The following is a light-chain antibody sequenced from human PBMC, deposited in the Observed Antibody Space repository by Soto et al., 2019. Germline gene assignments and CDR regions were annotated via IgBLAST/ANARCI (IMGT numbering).Light chain of an antibody. CDR2: GVN. CDR3: SSYTSSITYV. CDR1: SSDIGDYNY. Sequence: QSVLTQPASVSTSPGQSITISCTETSSDIGDYNYVSWYQQRPEKAPELMIYGVNNRPPGVSNRFSGSKSGNTASLTISGLQAEDEADYYCSSYTSSITYVFGTGTKVTV. V-gene: IGLV2-14*01. J-gene: IGLJ1*01.